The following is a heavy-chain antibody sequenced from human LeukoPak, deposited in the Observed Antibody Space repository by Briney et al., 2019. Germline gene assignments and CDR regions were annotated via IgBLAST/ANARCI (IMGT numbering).Heavy chain of an antibody. CDR3: ARSSGYDEGRYYYYYYMDV. J-gene: IGHJ6*03. CDR1: GGSFSGYY. CDR2: INHSGST. D-gene: IGHD5-12*01. V-gene: IGHV4-34*01. Sequence: SETLSLTCAVYGGSFSGYYWSWIRQPPGKGLEWIGEINHSGSTNYNPSLKSRVTISVDTSKNQFSLKLSSVTAADTAVYYCARSSGYDEGRYYYYYYMDVWGKGTTVTVSS.